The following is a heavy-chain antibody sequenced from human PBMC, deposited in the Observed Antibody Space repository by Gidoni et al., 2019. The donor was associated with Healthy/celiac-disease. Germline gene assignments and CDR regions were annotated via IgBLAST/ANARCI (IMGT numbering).Heavy chain of an antibody. CDR3: ARALRRYFDY. Sequence: QVQLQQWGAGLLKPSETLSLTCAVYGGSFSGYYWSWIRQPPGKGLEWIGEINHSGSTNYNPSLKSRVTISVDTSKNQFSLKLSSVTAADTAVYYCARALRRYFDYWGQGTLVTVSS. J-gene: IGHJ4*02. CDR2: INHSGST. D-gene: IGHD3-10*01. V-gene: IGHV4-34*01. CDR1: GGSFSGYY.